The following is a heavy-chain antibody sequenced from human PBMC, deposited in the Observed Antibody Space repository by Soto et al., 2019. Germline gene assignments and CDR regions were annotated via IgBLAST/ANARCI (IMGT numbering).Heavy chain of an antibody. CDR1: GFSFTTAGVA. CDR2: IYYNDDR. CDR3: AHSDGGYEIIYVHF. V-gene: IGHV2-5*01. Sequence: QITLQESGPTLVKPTQTLTLTCTFSGFSFTTAGVAVGWIRQTPGGALEWLTLIYYNDDRRFSPSLKTRLTITGATSKNQVVLSLTNVDTGDTGTYFCAHSDGGYEIIYVHFWGPGMPVNVSS. D-gene: IGHD5-12*01. J-gene: IGHJ4*02.